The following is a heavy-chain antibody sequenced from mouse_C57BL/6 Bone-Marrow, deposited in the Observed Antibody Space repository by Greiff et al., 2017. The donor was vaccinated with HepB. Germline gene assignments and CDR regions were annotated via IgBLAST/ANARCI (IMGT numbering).Heavy chain of an antibody. CDR1: GFTFSSYA. D-gene: IGHD4-1*01. J-gene: IGHJ4*01. CDR2: ISDGGSYT. V-gene: IGHV5-4*01. CDR3: AREVGRRDRMDY. Sequence: EVMLVESGGGLVKPGGSLKLSCAASGFTFSSYAMSWVRQTPEKRLEWVATISDGGSYTYYPDNVKGRFTISRDNAKNNLYLQMSHLKSEDTAMYYCAREVGRRDRMDYWGQGTSVTVSS.